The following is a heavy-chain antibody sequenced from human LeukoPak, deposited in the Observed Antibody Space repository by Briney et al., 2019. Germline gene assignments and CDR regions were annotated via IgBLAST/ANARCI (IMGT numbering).Heavy chain of an antibody. CDR1: GFTFSSYA. D-gene: IGHD6-13*01. Sequence: GGSLRLSCAASGFTFSSYAMSWVRQAPGKGLEWVSVFSGSGASTYYADSVKGRFTISRGNSKNTLYLQMNSLRAEDTAVYYCAKAFYSSSWSPFDYWGQGTLVTVSS. V-gene: IGHV3-23*01. J-gene: IGHJ4*02. CDR2: FSGSGAST. CDR3: AKAFYSSSWSPFDY.